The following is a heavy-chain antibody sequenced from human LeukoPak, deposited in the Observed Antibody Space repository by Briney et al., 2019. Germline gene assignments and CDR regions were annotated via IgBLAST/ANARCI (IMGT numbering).Heavy chain of an antibody. J-gene: IGHJ4*02. CDR3: ARSNQADDY. V-gene: IGHV4-34*01. D-gene: IGHD1-14*01. Sequence: PSETLSLTCAVYGGSFSGYYWSWIRQPPGKGLEWIGEINHSGSTNYNPSLKGRVTISVDTSKNQFSLKLSSVTAADTAVYYCARSNQADDYWGQGTLVTVSS. CDR2: INHSGST. CDR1: GGSFSGYY.